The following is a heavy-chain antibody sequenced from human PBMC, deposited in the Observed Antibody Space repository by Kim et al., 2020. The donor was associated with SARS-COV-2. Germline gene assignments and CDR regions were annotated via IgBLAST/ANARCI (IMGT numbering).Heavy chain of an antibody. J-gene: IGHJ6*02. CDR2: ISNDGSKK. CDR1: GFTFHNYG. V-gene: IGHV3-30*18. Sequence: GGSLRLSCAASGFTFHNYGMHWVRQAPGKGLEWVAIISNDGSKKFHADSVKGRFTISRDNSGNTLYLQMISLGPEDTAVYYCAKDAYCTLAWGCYNGLDVWGQRTTLTVSS. CDR3: AKDAYCTLAWGCYNGLDV. D-gene: IGHD2-8*01.